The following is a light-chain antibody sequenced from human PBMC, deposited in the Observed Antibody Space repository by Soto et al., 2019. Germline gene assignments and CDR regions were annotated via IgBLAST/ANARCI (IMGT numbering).Light chain of an antibody. CDR1: QTISSW. J-gene: IGKJ4*01. Sequence: DIQMTQSPSTLSGSVGDSVTITCRASQTISSWLAWYQQKPGKAPKLLIYSASTLQSGVPSRFSGSGSGTDFTLTISSLQPEDFATYYCQKYHSAPLTFGGGTKVDIK. CDR3: QKYHSAPLT. V-gene: IGKV1-27*01. CDR2: SAS.